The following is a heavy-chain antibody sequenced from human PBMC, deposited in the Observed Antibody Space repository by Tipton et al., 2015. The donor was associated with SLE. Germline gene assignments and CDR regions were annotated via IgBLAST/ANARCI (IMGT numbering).Heavy chain of an antibody. CDR2: IYYRGST. J-gene: IGHJ3*02. CDR3: AREVVGADDAFDI. V-gene: IGHV4-59*01. Sequence: LSLTCTVSGGSINSYYWSWIRPPPGKRLEWIGYIYYRGSTNYNPSLKSRVTISVDTSKNQFSLKLSSVTAADTAVYYCAREVVGADDAFDIWGQGTMVAVSS. D-gene: IGHD1-26*01. CDR1: GGSINSYY.